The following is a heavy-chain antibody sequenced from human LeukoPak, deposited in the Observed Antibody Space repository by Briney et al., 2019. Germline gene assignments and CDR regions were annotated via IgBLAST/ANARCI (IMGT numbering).Heavy chain of an antibody. CDR1: GDSVSSNSAA. Sequence: SQTLSLTCAISGDSVSSNSAAWSWIRQSPSRGLEWLGRTYYRSKWYNDYAVSVKSRININPDTSKNQFSLQLNSVTPEDTAVYYCARHSLDSSGYYLYYFDYWGQGTLVTVSS. D-gene: IGHD3-22*01. CDR3: ARHSLDSSGYYLYYFDY. J-gene: IGHJ4*02. V-gene: IGHV6-1*01. CDR2: TYYRSKWYN.